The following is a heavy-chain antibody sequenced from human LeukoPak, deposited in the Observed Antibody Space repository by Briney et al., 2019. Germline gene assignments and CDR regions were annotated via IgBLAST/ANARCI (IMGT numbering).Heavy chain of an antibody. CDR3: AREDDYGDYVYAFDI. CDR1: GFTLSSYS. Sequence: GGSLRLSCAASGFTLSSYSMNWVRQAPGKGLEWVSSISSSSSYIYYADSVKGRFTISRDNAKNSLYLQMNSLRAEDTAMYYCAREDDYGDYVYAFDIWGQGTMVTVSS. D-gene: IGHD4-17*01. V-gene: IGHV3-21*01. J-gene: IGHJ3*02. CDR2: ISSSSSYI.